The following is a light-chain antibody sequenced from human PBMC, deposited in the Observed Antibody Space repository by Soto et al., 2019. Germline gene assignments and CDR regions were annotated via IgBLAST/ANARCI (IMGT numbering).Light chain of an antibody. V-gene: IGLV2-14*03. CDR1: SSDVGAYNY. CDR2: DVN. CDR3: GAYTTSGSVV. J-gene: IGLJ2*01. Sequence: QSVLTQPASVSGSPGQSIAISCIGTSSDVGAYNYVSWYQQHPGKAPKLVIYDVNNRPSGVSNRFSGSKSGTTASLTISGLQAEDEADYYCGAYTTSGSVVFGGGTQLTVL.